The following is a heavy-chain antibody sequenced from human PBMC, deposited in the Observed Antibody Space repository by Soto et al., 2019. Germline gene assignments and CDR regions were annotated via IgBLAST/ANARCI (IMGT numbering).Heavy chain of an antibody. J-gene: IGHJ6*03. CDR2: ISSSSSTI. Sequence: GGSLRLSCAASGFTFSSYSMNWVRQAPGKGLEWVSYISSSSSTIYYADSVKGRFTISRDNAKNSLYLQMDSLRAEDTAVYYCARDPGYNWNYGGMDVWGKGTTVTVSS. V-gene: IGHV3-48*01. CDR3: ARDPGYNWNYGGMDV. CDR1: GFTFSSYS. D-gene: IGHD1-7*01.